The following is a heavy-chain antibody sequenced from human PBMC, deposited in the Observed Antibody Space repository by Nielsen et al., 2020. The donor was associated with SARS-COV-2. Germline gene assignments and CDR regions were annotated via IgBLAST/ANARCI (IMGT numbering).Heavy chain of an antibody. J-gene: IGHJ4*02. Sequence: SETLSLTCTVSGGSISSGDYYWNWVRQPPGRGLEWIGHIYYSGSTYYNPSLKSRVTISVDTSKNQFSLKLSSVTAADTAVYYCARGAGSSYGFDYWGQGTLVTVSS. CDR1: GGSISSGDYY. CDR2: IYYSGST. CDR3: ARGAGSSYGFDY. D-gene: IGHD5-18*01. V-gene: IGHV4-30-4*01.